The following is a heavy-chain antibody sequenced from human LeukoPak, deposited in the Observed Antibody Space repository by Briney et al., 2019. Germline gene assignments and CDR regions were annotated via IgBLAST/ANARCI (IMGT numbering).Heavy chain of an antibody. CDR3: AISLGLSDTYWDF. V-gene: IGHV5-51*01. D-gene: IGHD2-8*02. Sequence: GASLQISCKASGYIFTTYWIGWGRQVPGKGVEWMGIIYPGDSDARYNPSFQGQVTISVDTSITTAHLQWSSLKASDTAIYYCAISLGLSDTYWDFWGQGTLVTVTS. CDR2: IYPGDSDA. J-gene: IGHJ4*02. CDR1: GYIFTTYW.